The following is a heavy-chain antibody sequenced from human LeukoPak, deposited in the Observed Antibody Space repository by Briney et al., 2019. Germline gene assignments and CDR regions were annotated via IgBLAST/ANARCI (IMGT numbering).Heavy chain of an antibody. CDR3: AREKSTSYDY. Sequence: SETLSLTCTVSGGSISSYYWSWIRQPPGKGLEWIGYIYYSGSTNYNPSLKSRVTISVDTSKNQFSLKLSSVTAADTAVYYCAREKSTSYDYWGQGTLVTVSS. CDR1: GGSISSYY. V-gene: IGHV4-59*01. CDR2: IYYSGST. J-gene: IGHJ4*02.